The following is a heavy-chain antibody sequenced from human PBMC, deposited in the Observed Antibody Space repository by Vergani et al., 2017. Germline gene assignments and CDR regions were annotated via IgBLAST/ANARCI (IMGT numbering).Heavy chain of an antibody. Sequence: QVQLVESGGGLVKPGGSLRLSCAASGFTFSDYYMSWIRQAPGKGVEWVSYISSSGSTIYYADSVKGRFTISRDNAKNSLDLQRNSLRAEDTAVYYCARDRVSSWGNDAFDIWGQGTMVTVSS. CDR1: GFTFSDYY. J-gene: IGHJ3*02. D-gene: IGHD6-13*01. CDR3: ARDRVSSWGNDAFDI. CDR2: ISSSGSTI. V-gene: IGHV3-11*01.